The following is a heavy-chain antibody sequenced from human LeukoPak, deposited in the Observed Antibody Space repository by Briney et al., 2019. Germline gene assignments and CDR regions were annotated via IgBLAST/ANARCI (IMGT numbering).Heavy chain of an antibody. CDR3: ARSSSSWYFRAFDI. V-gene: IGHV4-4*07. CDR2: IYTSGST. CDR1: GGSISSYY. J-gene: IGHJ3*02. D-gene: IGHD6-13*01. Sequence: SETLSLTCTVSGGSISSYYWSWIRQPAGKGLEWIGRIYTSGSTNYNPSLKSRVTMSVDTSKNQFSLKLSSVTAADTAVYYCARSSSSWYFRAFDIWGQGKMVTVSS.